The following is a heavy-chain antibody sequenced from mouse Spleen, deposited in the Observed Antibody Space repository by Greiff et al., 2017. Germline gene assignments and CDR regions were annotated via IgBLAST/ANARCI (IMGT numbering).Heavy chain of an antibody. CDR3: ARSPRYYAMDY. V-gene: IGHV7-3*01. Sequence: EVNVVESGGGLVQPGGSLSLSCAASGFTFTDYYMSWVRQPPGKALEWLGFIRNKANGYTTEYSASVKGRFTISRDNSQSILYLQMNALRAEDSATYYCARSPRYYAMDYWGQGTSVTVSS. CDR2: IRNKANGYTT. CDR1: GFTFTDYY. J-gene: IGHJ4*01. D-gene: IGHD3-1*01.